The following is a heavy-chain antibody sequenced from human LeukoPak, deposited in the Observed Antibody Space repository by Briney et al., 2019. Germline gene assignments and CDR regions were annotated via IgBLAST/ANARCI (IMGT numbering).Heavy chain of an antibody. Sequence: GGSLRLSCAASGFTFSSYGMHWVRQAPGKGLEGVAVIWYDGSNKYYADSVKGRFTISRDNSKNTLYLQMNSLRAEDTAVYYCAKDSVGNWNYFDYWGQGTLVTVSS. J-gene: IGHJ4*02. CDR1: GFTFSSYG. V-gene: IGHV3-33*06. CDR2: IWYDGSNK. CDR3: AKDSVGNWNYFDY. D-gene: IGHD1-20*01.